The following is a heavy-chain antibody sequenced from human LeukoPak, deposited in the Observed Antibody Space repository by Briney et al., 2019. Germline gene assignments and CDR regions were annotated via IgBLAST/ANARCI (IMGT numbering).Heavy chain of an antibody. Sequence: GGSLRLSCTAPGFSFSGHWMHWVRQLPGKGLVWVSRISPTGSTTSYADSVKGRFTVSRDNAKDTLYLQVNNLRAEDTAVYYCARGPNSNWSGLDFWGQGTLLTVSS. CDR3: ARGPNSNWSGLDF. CDR1: GFSFSGHW. V-gene: IGHV3-74*01. J-gene: IGHJ4*02. CDR2: ISPTGSTT. D-gene: IGHD6-6*01.